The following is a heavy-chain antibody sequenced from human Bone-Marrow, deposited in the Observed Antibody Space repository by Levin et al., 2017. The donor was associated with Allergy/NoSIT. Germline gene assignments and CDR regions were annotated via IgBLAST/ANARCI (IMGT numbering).Heavy chain of an antibody. CDR2: IHYRGST. V-gene: IGHV4-39*01. CDR1: GASISSTSHY. D-gene: IGHD6-13*01. CDR3: ARQYFIATVWLYFDL. J-gene: IGHJ4*02. Sequence: SETLSLKCSVSGASISSTSHYWGWIRQAPGTGLEWIGGIHYRGSTYFNPSLRSRVSMSVDPSENQFSLNLNSVTAADTAVYYCARQYFIATVWLYFDLWGQGAVVTVSS.